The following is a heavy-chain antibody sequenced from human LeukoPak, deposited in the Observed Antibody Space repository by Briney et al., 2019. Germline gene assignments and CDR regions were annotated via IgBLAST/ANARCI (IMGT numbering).Heavy chain of an antibody. J-gene: IGHJ6*02. CDR3: ARAVDTAMGYGMDV. CDR1: GFTFSSYE. CDR2: ISSSGSTI. V-gene: IGHV3-48*03. Sequence: PGGSLRLSCAASGFTFSSYELNWVRQAPGKGLECVSYISSSGSTIYYADSVKGRFTISRDNAENSLYLQMNSLRAEDTAVYYCARAVDTAMGYGMDVWGQGTTVTVSS. D-gene: IGHD5-18*01.